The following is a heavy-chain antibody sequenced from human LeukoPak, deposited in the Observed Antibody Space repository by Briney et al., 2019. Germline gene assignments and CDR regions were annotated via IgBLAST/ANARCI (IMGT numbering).Heavy chain of an antibody. CDR3: AKEAGYSGYDYPDY. CDR2: ISGSGYST. CDR1: GFTFSSYA. D-gene: IGHD5-12*01. J-gene: IGHJ4*02. V-gene: IGHV3-23*01. Sequence: AGSLILSCAASGFTFSSYALSWIRQAPGKGLEWVSGISGSGYSTNYADSVKGRFTISRDNSKNTLYLQMNSLRAEDTAVYYCAKEAGYSGYDYPDYWGQGTLVTVSS.